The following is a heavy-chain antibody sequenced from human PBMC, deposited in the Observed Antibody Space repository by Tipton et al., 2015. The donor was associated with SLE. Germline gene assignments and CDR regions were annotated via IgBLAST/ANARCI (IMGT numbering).Heavy chain of an antibody. Sequence: SLRLSCAASGFTFSNYVMSWVRQAPGKGLEWVSMIYSGGSTYYADYVKGRFTISRDNSKNTLYLQMNSLRAEDTAVYCCSKPLGADTYWGQGTLVTVSS. J-gene: IGHJ4*02. CDR2: IYSGGST. CDR1: GFTFSNYV. V-gene: IGHV3-23*03. CDR3: SKPLGADTY. D-gene: IGHD4/OR15-4a*01.